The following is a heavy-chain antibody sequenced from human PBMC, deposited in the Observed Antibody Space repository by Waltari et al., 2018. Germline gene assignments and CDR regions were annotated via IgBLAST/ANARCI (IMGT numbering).Heavy chain of an antibody. J-gene: IGHJ5*02. CDR3: GRDWSGWDT. D-gene: IGHD3-3*01. Sequence: DVQLVESGGGPVKPGESLRLSCVASGFTFSSYSMNWVRQAPGKWLEWFSSISSGSTYIYYADSVKGRFTISRDDAKNSLFLQMNSLRDEDTAVYYCGRDWSGWDTWGQGTLVTVSS. CDR2: ISSGSTYI. CDR1: GFTFSSYS. V-gene: IGHV3-21*01.